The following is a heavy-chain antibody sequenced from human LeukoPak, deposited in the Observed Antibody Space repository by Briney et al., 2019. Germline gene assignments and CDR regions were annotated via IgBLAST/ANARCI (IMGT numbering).Heavy chain of an antibody. J-gene: IGHJ4*02. CDR1: GFTFSSYE. Sequence: PGGSLRLSCAASGFTFSSYEMNWVRQAPGKGLEWVSYISSSGSTIYYADSMKGRFTISRDNAKNSLYLQMNSLRAEDTAVYYCARDAFGYSGYDSFSYWGQGTLVTVSS. CDR3: ARDAFGYSGYDSFSY. CDR2: ISSSGSTI. V-gene: IGHV3-48*03. D-gene: IGHD5-12*01.